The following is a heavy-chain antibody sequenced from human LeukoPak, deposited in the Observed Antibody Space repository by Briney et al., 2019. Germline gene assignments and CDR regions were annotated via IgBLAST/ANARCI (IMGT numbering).Heavy chain of an antibody. CDR1: GFTFSSYS. CDR3: ARDRDYAFDY. J-gene: IGHJ4*02. D-gene: IGHD4-17*01. V-gene: IGHV3-21*01. CDR2: ISSSSSYI. Sequence: GGSLRLSCAAPGFTFSSYSMNWVRQAPGKGLEWVSSISSSSSYIYYADSVKGRFTICRDNAKNSLYLQMNSLRAEDTAVYYCARDRDYAFDYWGQGTLVTVSS.